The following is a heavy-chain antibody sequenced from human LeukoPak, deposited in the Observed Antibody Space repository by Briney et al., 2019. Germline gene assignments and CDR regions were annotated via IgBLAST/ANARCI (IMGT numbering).Heavy chain of an antibody. J-gene: IGHJ3*02. CDR2: ISGSGGST. CDR3: AKDGTTVVRGLFDK. D-gene: IGHD4-23*01. Sequence: PGGSLRLSCAASGFTFSSYAMIWVRQAPGKGLEWVSGISGSGGSTFYAYSVKGRFTISRDNSKNTLYLLINSLRAEDTAVYYCAKDGTTVVRGLFDKWGPGTMVTVSS. CDR1: GFTFSSYA. V-gene: IGHV3-23*01.